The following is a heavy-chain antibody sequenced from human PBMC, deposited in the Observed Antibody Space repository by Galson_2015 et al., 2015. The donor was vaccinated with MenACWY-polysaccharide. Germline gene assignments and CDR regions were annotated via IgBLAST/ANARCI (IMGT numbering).Heavy chain of an antibody. CDR3: ARTVGDFDY. D-gene: IGHD4-17*01. CDR2: MNPNSGNS. V-gene: IGHV1-8*01. Sequence: SVKVCCKASGYTFTNYDINWVRQAPGQGLEWMAWMNPNSGNSGDAQKSRGRVTLTKDTSINTAYLELSSLRSEDTAMYYCARTVGDFDYWGQGTLVTVSS. CDR1: GYTFTNYD. J-gene: IGHJ4*02.